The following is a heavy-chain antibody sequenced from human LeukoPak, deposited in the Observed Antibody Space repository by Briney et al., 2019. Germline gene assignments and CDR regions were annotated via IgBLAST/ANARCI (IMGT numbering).Heavy chain of an antibody. V-gene: IGHV4-31*03. CDR3: ASSVGRVTAAPRDWYFDL. J-gene: IGHJ2*01. CDR1: GGSISSGGYY. Sequence: SQTLSLTCTVSGGSISSGGYYWSWIRQHPGKGLEWIGYIYYSGSTYYNPSLKSRVTISVDTSKNQFFLKLSSVTAADTAVYYCASSVGRVTAAPRDWYFDLWGRGTLVTVSS. CDR2: IYYSGST. D-gene: IGHD2-21*02.